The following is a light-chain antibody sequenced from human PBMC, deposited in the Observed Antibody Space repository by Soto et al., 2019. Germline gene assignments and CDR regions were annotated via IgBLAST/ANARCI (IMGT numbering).Light chain of an antibody. Sequence: EIVLTQSPGTLSLSPGERATLSCRASQSVSSSYLAWYQQKPGQAPRLLIYGASSRATGIPDRFSGSGSGTDFTLTISRLEPEDFAVYYYQQSGSSPRFTFGPGTKVDIK. CDR1: QSVSSSY. CDR2: GAS. V-gene: IGKV3-20*01. J-gene: IGKJ3*01. CDR3: QQSGSSPRFT.